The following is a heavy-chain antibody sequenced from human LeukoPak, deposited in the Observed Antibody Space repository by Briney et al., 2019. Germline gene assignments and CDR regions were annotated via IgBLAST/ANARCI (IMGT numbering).Heavy chain of an antibody. D-gene: IGHD3-22*01. V-gene: IGHV3-53*01. CDR2: ICSSGST. Sequence: PGGSLRLSCAASGFAVSSNYMNWVRQAPGKGLEWVSVICSSGSTYYADSVKGRFTISRDNSKNTLYLQMNSLRAEDTAVYYCARGGDSSGSILSAFDIWGQGTMVTVSS. J-gene: IGHJ3*02. CDR1: GFAVSSNY. CDR3: ARGGDSSGSILSAFDI.